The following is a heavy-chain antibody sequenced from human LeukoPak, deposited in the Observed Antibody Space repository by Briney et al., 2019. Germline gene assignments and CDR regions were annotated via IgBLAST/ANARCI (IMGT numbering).Heavy chain of an antibody. CDR3: ARAAFRDSAGDYFDY. D-gene: IGHD1-26*01. Sequence: ASVKVSCKAFGYTFTRYGVSWVRQAPGQGLEWIGWISGSNGNTNYAQNFQGRVTMTTDTSTSTAYMELRSLRSDDTAVYYCARAAFRDSAGDYFDYWGQGTLVTVSS. CDR2: ISGSNGNT. J-gene: IGHJ4*02. CDR1: GYTFTRYG. V-gene: IGHV1-18*01.